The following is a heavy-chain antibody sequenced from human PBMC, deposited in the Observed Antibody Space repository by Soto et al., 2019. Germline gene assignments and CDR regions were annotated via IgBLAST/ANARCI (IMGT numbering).Heavy chain of an antibody. V-gene: IGHV3-30*18. J-gene: IGHJ4*02. CDR2: ISYDASNK. D-gene: IGHD2-15*01. CDR1: GFTFSSYG. Sequence: QVQLVESGGGVVQPGRSLRLSCAASGFTFSSYGMHWVRQAPGKGLEWVAVISYDASNKYYADSVNGRFTISRDNSKSTLYLQMTSMRAEDTAVYYCAKDRKIVVVVAPLAYSGQGTLVPASS. CDR3: AKDRKIVVVVAPLAY.